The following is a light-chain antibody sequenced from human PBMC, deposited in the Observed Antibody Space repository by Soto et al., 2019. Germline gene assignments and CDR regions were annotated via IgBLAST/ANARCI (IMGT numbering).Light chain of an antibody. V-gene: IGKV3-20*01. CDR2: GTS. Sequence: ESGLTQYPATLCLSPGERASLSCRVSQSVRSKYLAWYQQKPGQAPRVLIYGTSIRASGVPERFSGGGSGTDFTLTITRLEPEDFAVYYCQQYGSSLFTFGPRTKVDI. J-gene: IGKJ3*01. CDR1: QSVRSKY. CDR3: QQYGSSLFT.